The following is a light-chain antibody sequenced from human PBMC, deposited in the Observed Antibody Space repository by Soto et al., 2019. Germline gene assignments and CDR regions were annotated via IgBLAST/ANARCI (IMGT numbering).Light chain of an antibody. J-gene: IGLJ1*01. Sequence: QSALTQPASVSGSPGQSITISCTGTSSDVGSYNLVSWYQQHPGKAPKLMIYEGSKRPSGVSNRFSGSKSGNTASLTVSGLQADDESDYYSCSYAGSRTYVFGTGTKVTVL. CDR2: EGS. V-gene: IGLV2-23*01. CDR1: SSDVGSYNL. CDR3: CSYAGSRTYV.